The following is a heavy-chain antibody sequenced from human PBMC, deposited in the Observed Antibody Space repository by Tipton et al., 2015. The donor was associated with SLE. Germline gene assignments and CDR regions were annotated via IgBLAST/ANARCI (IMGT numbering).Heavy chain of an antibody. CDR1: GGSISSSSYY. Sequence: GLVKPSETLSLTCTVSGGSISSSSYYWSWIRQPPGKGLEWIGEINHSGSTNYNPSLKSRVTISVDTSKNQFSLKLSSVTAADTAVYYCARRPLLALYWWHGGMDVWGQGTTVTVSS. CDR3: ARRPLLALYWWHGGMDV. D-gene: IGHD2-8*02. V-gene: IGHV4-39*07. J-gene: IGHJ6*02. CDR2: INHSGST.